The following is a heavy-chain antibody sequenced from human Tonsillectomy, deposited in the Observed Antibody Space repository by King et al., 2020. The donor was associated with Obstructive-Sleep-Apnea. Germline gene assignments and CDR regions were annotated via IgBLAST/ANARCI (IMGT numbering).Heavy chain of an antibody. V-gene: IGHV4-30-2*01. D-gene: IGHD6-13*01. CDR1: GGSIRSGDYS. Sequence: LQLQESGSGLVKPSQTLSLTCAVSGGSIRSGDYSWSWIRQPPGKGLEWIGYIYHSGSTYYNPSHKSRVTISVDRSKNQFSLKLSSVTAADTAVYYCARGQLEFFFDYWGQGILVTVSS. CDR3: ARGQLEFFFDY. CDR2: IYHSGST. J-gene: IGHJ4*02.